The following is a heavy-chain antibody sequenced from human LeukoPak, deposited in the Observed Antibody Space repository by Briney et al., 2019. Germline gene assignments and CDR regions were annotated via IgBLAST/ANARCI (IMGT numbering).Heavy chain of an antibody. D-gene: IGHD3-9*01. CDR3: AKSPALYYDILTGYEDY. CDR1: GFTFSSYA. V-gene: IGHV3-23*01. Sequence: PGGSLRLSCAASGFTFSSYAMSWVRQAPGKGLEWVSAISGSGGSTYYADSVKGRFTSSRDNSKNTLYLQMNSLRAEDTAVYYCAKSPALYYDILTGYEDYWGQGTLVTVSS. CDR2: ISGSGGST. J-gene: IGHJ4*02.